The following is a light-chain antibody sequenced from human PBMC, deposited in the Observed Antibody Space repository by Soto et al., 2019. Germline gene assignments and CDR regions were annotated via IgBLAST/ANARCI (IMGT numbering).Light chain of an antibody. CDR2: DAS. V-gene: IGKV3-15*01. CDR3: QHYNYWPYT. J-gene: IGKJ2*01. Sequence: EIVMTQSPATLSLSPGERATLSCRASQTIDNTFAWYQRKPGQAPRLLIYDASTRATGVPARFSGSGSGTDFTLTISSLQSEDFAVYYCQHYNYWPYTFGQGTKVEIK. CDR1: QTIDNT.